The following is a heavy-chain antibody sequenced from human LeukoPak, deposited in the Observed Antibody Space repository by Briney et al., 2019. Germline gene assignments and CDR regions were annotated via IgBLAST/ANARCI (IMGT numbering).Heavy chain of an antibody. D-gene: IGHD3-3*02. CDR3: ARGRIRVYFDY. J-gene: IGHJ4*02. CDR1: GGSISSGSYY. Sequence: PSETLSLTCTVSGGSISSGSYYWRWIRQPPGKRLEWIGCIYTSGSTNYNPSLKSRVTISVDTSKNQFPLKLSSVTAADTAVYYCARGRIRVYFDYWGQGTLVTVSS. V-gene: IGHV4-61*02. CDR2: IYTSGST.